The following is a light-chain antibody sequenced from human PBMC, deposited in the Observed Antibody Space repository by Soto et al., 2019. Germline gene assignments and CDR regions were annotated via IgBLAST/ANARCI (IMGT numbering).Light chain of an antibody. CDR1: QRVASD. Sequence: VLTQSPGTLSLSPGEGATLSCRASQRVASDLAWYLQKPGQPPRLLIYDASISATGIPDRMSGSGSERDFPLTISSLETEDVPVYYYPQYLNSPRTFGQGTKLEIK. CDR3: PQYLNSPRT. J-gene: IGKJ1*01. V-gene: IGKV3-11*02. CDR2: DAS.